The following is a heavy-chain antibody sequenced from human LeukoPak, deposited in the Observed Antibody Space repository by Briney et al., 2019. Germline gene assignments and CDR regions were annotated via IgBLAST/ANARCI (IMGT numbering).Heavy chain of an antibody. CDR1: GFTFSNAW. CDR2: KSKTDGGTT. Sequence: PGGSLRLSCAASGFTFSNAWMSWVRQAPGKGLELVGHKSKTDGGTTDYAAPVKGRFTISRDDSKNTLYLQMNSLKTEDTAVYYCTTDPTGLNERCLCRLLPIESRNYFHYWGQGTLVTVSS. CDR3: TTDPTGLNERCLCRLLPIESRNYFHY. V-gene: IGHV3-15*01. J-gene: IGHJ4*02. D-gene: IGHD3-22*01.